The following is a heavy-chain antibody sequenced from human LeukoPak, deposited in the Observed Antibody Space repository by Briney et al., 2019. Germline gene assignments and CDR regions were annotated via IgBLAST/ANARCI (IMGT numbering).Heavy chain of an antibody. CDR1: GFTFSNAG. D-gene: IGHD3-10*01. Sequence: PGGSLRLSCAASGFTFSNAGMSWVRQAPGKGLESVSVIYSGGSTYYADSVRGRFTISRDNSKNTLYLQMNSLRVEDTAVYYCARVGGHWGQGTLVTVSS. J-gene: IGHJ4*02. CDR2: IYSGGST. CDR3: ARVGGH. V-gene: IGHV3-53*01.